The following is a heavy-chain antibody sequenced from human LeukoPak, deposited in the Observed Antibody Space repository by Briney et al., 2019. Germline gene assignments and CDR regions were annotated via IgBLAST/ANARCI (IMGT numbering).Heavy chain of an antibody. J-gene: IGHJ4*02. Sequence: PSETLSLTCAVYGGSFSGYYWSWIRQPPGKGLEWIGEINHSGSTNYNPSLTSRVTTSVDTSKNQFSLKLSSVTAADTAVYYCARGRLYYYGSGSYQNDYWGQGTLVTVSS. D-gene: IGHD3-10*01. CDR2: INHSGST. V-gene: IGHV4-34*01. CDR3: ARGRLYYYGSGSYQNDY. CDR1: GGSFSGYY.